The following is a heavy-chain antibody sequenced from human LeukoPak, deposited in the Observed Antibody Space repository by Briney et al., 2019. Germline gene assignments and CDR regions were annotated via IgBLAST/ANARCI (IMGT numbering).Heavy chain of an antibody. D-gene: IGHD1-26*01. CDR1: GFTFSSYS. CDR2: LWSDGTNK. Sequence: GGSLRLSCAASGFTFSSYSMNWVRQAPGKGLEWVAVLWSDGTNKYYSDSVRGRFTISRDNSKNTLDLQMNSLRAEDTAVYFCARDHSLYSGSYLDYWGQGTLVTVSS. CDR3: ARDHSLYSGSYLDY. J-gene: IGHJ4*02. V-gene: IGHV3-33*08.